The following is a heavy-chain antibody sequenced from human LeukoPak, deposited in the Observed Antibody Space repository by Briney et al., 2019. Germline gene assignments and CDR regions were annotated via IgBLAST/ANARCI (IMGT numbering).Heavy chain of an antibody. Sequence: PGRSLRLSCAASGFTFSTYAMHWVRQAPGKGLEWVAFISYDRSNKYYADSVKGRLTVSRDNSKNTLYLQMNSLRAEDTAVYFCARGGKLLWFGELYYYMDVWGKGTTVTVSS. J-gene: IGHJ6*03. CDR1: GFTFSTYA. V-gene: IGHV3-30*04. D-gene: IGHD3-10*01. CDR2: ISYDRSNK. CDR3: ARGGKLLWFGELYYYMDV.